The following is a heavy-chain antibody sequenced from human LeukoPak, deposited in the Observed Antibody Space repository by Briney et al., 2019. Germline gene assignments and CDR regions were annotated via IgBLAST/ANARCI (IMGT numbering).Heavy chain of an antibody. CDR2: IYYSGSI. CDR1: GGSVSSGSYY. CDR3: ARVGLKDTAMVIAY. J-gene: IGHJ4*02. Sequence: SETLSLTCTVSGGSVSSGSYYWSWIRQPPGKGLEWIGYIYYSGSINYNPSLKSRVTISVDTSKNQFSLKLSSVTAADTAVYYCARVGLKDTAMVIAYWGQGTLVTVSS. V-gene: IGHV4-61*01. D-gene: IGHD5-18*01.